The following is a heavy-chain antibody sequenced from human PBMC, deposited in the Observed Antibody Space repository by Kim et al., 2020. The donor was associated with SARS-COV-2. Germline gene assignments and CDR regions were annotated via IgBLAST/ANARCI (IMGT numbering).Heavy chain of an antibody. CDR1: GFTFSTYW. CDR2: TNRDWTYT. J-gene: IGHJ4*02. V-gene: IGHV3-74*01. Sequence: GGSLRLSCVASGFTFSTYWMHWVRQAPGKGLVWVARTNRDWTYTSYADSVKGRFTISRDNAKNTLSLQMNSLRAEDTALYYCVRDLYGDHDYWGQGTLVTVSS. D-gene: IGHD4-17*01. CDR3: VRDLYGDHDY.